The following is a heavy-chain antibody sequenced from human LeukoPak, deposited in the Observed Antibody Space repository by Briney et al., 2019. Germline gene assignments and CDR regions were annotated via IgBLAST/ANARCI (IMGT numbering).Heavy chain of an antibody. D-gene: IGHD3-16*01. CDR2: IYGTGST. CDR1: GYSLGKNYY. J-gene: IGHJ4*02. V-gene: IGHV4-38-2*01. CDR3: ARYDSRGSASTRFDY. Sequence: PSETLSLTCAVSGYSLGKNYYWGWIRQPPGKGLEWIGRIYGTGSTSYNPSLMNRVTMSVDTPKNHFSLKLTSVTAADTAVYYCARYDSRGSASTRFDYWGQGILVTISS.